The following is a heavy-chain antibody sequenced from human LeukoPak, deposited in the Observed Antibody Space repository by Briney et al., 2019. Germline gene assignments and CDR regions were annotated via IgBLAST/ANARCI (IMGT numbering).Heavy chain of an antibody. D-gene: IGHD2-15*01. Sequence: SETLSLTCAVYGGSFSGYYWSWICQPPGKGLEWIGEINHSGSTNYNPSLKSRVTISVDTSKNQFSLKLSSVTAADTAVYYCARAPRNVAFFYYYYYGMDVWGQGTTVTVSS. CDR1: GGSFSGYY. J-gene: IGHJ6*02. CDR3: ARAPRNVAFFYYYYYGMDV. V-gene: IGHV4-34*01. CDR2: INHSGST.